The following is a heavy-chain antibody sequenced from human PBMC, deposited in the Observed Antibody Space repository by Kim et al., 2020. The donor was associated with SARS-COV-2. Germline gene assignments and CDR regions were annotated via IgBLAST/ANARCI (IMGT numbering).Heavy chain of an antibody. J-gene: IGHJ6*02. V-gene: IGHV2-5*02. CDR1: GFSLTTTGVG. CDR2: LYWGDDK. Sequence: SGPTLVNPTQTLTLTCTFSGFSLTTTGVGVGWVRQPPGKALEWLALLYWGDDKRYSPSLESRLTITQDTSKNQVVLTMTNMDPVDTATYFCAHRLYSPSSDYGFDVWGQGTTVTVSS. D-gene: IGHD5-12*01. CDR3: AHRLYSPSSDYGFDV.